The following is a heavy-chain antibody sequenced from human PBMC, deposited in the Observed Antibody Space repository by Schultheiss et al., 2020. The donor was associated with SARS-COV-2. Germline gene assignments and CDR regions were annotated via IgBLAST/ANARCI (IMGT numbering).Heavy chain of an antibody. CDR3: ATRTGYSSSWSPRGTYYYGMDV. Sequence: SETLSLTCTVSGGSIRSGESYWSWIRQSPGKGLEWIGYIDYSGRIFYNPSLKSRLTISVDTSKNQFSLKLSSVTAADTAVYYCATRTGYSSSWSPRGTYYYGMDVWGQGTTVTVSS. V-gene: IGHV4-30-4*01. J-gene: IGHJ6*02. D-gene: IGHD6-13*01. CDR2: IDYSGRI. CDR1: GGSIRSGESY.